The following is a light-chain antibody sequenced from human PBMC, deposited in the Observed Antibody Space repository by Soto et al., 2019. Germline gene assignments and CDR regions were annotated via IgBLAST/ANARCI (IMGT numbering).Light chain of an antibody. V-gene: IGLV1-40*01. CDR1: SSSIGVGYD. CDR3: QSYDSSLSGFYV. Sequence: QSVLTQPPSVSGAPGQRVTISCTGSSSSIGVGYDVHWYQHLPGTAPKLLIFGDSNRPSGVPDRFSGSKSGTSASLAITGLQAEDEADYSCQSYDSSLSGFYVFGSGTKLTVL. J-gene: IGLJ1*01. CDR2: GDS.